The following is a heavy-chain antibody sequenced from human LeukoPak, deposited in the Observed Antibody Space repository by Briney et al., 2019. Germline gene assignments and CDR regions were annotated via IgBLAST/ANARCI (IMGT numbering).Heavy chain of an antibody. CDR2: IWYGGSNK. J-gene: IGHJ6*03. D-gene: IGHD6-13*01. CDR3: AKEGGSSSSAEYYYYYYMDV. CDR1: GFTFLRHG. Sequence: GGSLRLSCAASGFTFLRHGMTWFRQAPGKGLEWVAVIWYGGSNKYYADSVKGRFTISRDNSKNTLYLQMNSLRAEDTAVYYCAKEGGSSSSAEYYYYYYMDVWGKGTTVTVSS. V-gene: IGHV3-30*02.